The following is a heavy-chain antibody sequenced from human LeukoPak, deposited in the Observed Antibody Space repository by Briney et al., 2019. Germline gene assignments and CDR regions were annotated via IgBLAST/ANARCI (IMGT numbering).Heavy chain of an antibody. J-gene: IGHJ4*02. CDR2: INPNSGGT. V-gene: IGHV1-2*02. Sequence: ASVKGSCKASGYTFTGYYMHWVRQAPGQGLEWMGWINPNSGGTNYAQKFQGRVTMTRDTSISTAYMELSRLRSDDTAVYYCASSDIVLMVYAIDYWGQGTLVTVSS. D-gene: IGHD2-8*01. CDR1: GYTFTGYY. CDR3: ASSDIVLMVYAIDY.